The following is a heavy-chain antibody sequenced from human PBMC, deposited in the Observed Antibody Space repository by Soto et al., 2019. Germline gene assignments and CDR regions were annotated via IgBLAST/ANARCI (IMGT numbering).Heavy chain of an antibody. CDR3: ARYRRWLQPAYAFDY. D-gene: IGHD5-12*01. CDR1: GGSFSGYY. V-gene: IGHV4-34*01. CDR2: INHSGST. J-gene: IGHJ4*02. Sequence: PSETLSLTCAVYGGSFSGYYWSWIRQPPGKGLEWIGEINHSGSTNYNPSLKSRVTISVDTSKNQFSLKLSSVTAADTAVYYCARYRRWLQPAYAFDYWGQGTLVTVSS.